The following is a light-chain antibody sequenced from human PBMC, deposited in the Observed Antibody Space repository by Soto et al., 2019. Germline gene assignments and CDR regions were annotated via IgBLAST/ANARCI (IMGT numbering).Light chain of an antibody. Sequence: QPVLTQPASASGSAGQSITISCSGTMRDVGAYNLVSWYQQHPGTAPKLIIYEVRNRPSGISFRFSGSRSGNTASLTISGLQSEDEGDYYCSAYTARSTLVFGGGTKLTVL. J-gene: IGLJ3*02. CDR3: SAYTARSTLV. CDR2: EVR. CDR1: MRDVGAYNL. V-gene: IGLV2-14*01.